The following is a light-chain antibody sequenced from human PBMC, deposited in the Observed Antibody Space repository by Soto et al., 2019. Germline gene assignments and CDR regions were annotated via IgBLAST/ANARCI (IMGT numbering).Light chain of an antibody. CDR1: SSNIGSNY. Sequence: QSALTQPPSASGTPGQRVTISCSGTSSNIGSNYVYWYQQLPGTAPKLLIYRNNQRPSGVPDRFSGSKSGTSAALAISGRRSEDEADYYCAAWDDSLSGPVFGGGTKVTVL. CDR3: AAWDDSLSGPV. CDR2: RNN. J-gene: IGLJ3*02. V-gene: IGLV1-47*01.